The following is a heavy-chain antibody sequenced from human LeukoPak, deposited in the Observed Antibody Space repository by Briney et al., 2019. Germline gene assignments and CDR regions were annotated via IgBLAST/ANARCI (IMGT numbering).Heavy chain of an antibody. V-gene: IGHV4-39*01. CDR2: IYYSGST. J-gene: IGHJ4*02. CDR1: GGSISSSSYY. Sequence: SETLSLTCTVSGGSISSSSYYWGWIRQPPGKGLERIGSIYYSGSTYYNPSLKSRVTISVDTSKNQFSLKLSSVTAADTAVYYCARHYSIVVVPAAIFDYWGQGTLVTVSS. D-gene: IGHD2-2*01. CDR3: ARHYSIVVVPAAIFDY.